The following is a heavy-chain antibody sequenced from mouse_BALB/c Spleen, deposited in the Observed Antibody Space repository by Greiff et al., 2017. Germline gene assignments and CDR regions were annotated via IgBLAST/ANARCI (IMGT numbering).Heavy chain of an antibody. CDR1: GYSITSDYA. D-gene: IGHD2-3*01. J-gene: IGHJ4*01. V-gene: IGHV3-2*02. CDR3: ARSFDGAMDY. CDR2: ISYSGST. Sequence: DVKLQESGPGLVKPSQSLSLTCTVTGYSITSDYAWNWIRQFPGNKLEWMGYISYSGSTSYNPSLKSRISITRDTSKNQFFLQLNSVTTEDTATYYCARSFDGAMDYWGQGTSVTVSS.